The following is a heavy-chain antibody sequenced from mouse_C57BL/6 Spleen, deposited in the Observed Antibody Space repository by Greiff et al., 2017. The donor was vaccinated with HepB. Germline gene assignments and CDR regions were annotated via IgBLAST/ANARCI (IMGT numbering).Heavy chain of an antibody. V-gene: IGHV1-80*01. CDR2: IYPGDGDT. CDR3: ARDPPSAMDY. CDR1: GYAFSSYW. J-gene: IGHJ4*01. Sequence: QVHVKQSGAELVKPGASVKISCKASGYAFSSYWMNWVKQRPGKGLEWIGQIYPGDGDTNYNGKFKGKATLTADKSSSTAYMQLNSLTSEDSAVYFCARDPPSAMDYWGQGTSVTVSS.